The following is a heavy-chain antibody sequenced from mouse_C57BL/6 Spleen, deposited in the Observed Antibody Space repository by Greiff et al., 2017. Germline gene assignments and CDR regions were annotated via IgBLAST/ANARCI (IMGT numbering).Heavy chain of an antibody. J-gene: IGHJ1*03. CDR1: GYTFTSYW. CDR2: INPSNGGT. D-gene: IGHD2-4*01. V-gene: IGHV1-53*01. Sequence: QVQLQQPGTELVKPGASVKLSCKASGYTFTSYWLHWVKQRPGQGLEWIGNINPSNGGTNYNEKFKSKATLTVDKSSSTAYMQLSSLPSEDSAVXYCARAGKGYDYGYWGTGTTVTVSS. CDR3: ARAGKGYDYGY.